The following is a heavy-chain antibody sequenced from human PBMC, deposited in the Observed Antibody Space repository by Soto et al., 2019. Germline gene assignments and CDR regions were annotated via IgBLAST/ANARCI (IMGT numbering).Heavy chain of an antibody. V-gene: IGHV3-48*02. D-gene: IGHD3-22*01. Sequence: EVQLVESGGGLVQPGRSLRLSCEVSGFSLSSYSMNWVRQAPGKGLEWVSFVSSSGVTIYYADSVKGRFTISRDTANNSLYLQMDSLRDEATAVYYCARDSRFSSGEDYFYYYGMDVWGQGTTVTVSS. J-gene: IGHJ6*02. CDR1: GFSLSSYS. CDR3: ARDSRFSSGEDYFYYYGMDV. CDR2: VSSSGVTI.